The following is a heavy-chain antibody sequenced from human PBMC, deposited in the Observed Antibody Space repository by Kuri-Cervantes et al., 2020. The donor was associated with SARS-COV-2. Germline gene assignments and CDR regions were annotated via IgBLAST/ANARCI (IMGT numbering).Heavy chain of an antibody. Sequence: LSLTCAASGFTFSTYAVHWVRQAPGKGLEWVAVMSYDGSNKYYADSVKGRFTISRDNAKNSLYLQMNSLRAEDTAVYYCARGGSAYCGGDCYPPSWGVVLLGSQGSGYMDVWGKGTTVTVSS. CDR3: ARGGSAYCGGDCYPPSWGVVLLGSQGSGYMDV. D-gene: IGHD2-21*01. CDR1: GFTFSTYA. J-gene: IGHJ6*03. V-gene: IGHV3-30*04. CDR2: MSYDGSNK.